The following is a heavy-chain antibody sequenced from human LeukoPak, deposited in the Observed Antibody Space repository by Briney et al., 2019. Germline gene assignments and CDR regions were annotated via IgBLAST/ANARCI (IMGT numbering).Heavy chain of an antibody. J-gene: IGHJ4*02. V-gene: IGHV4-59*01. CDR1: GGSISSYY. CDR2: IYYSGST. Sequence: SKTLSLTCTVSGGSISSYYWSWIRQPPGKGLEWIGYIYYSGSTNYNPSLKSRVTISVDTSKNQFSLKLSSVTAADTAVYYCARGLVGATAHFDYWGQGTLVTVSS. D-gene: IGHD1-26*01. CDR3: ARGLVGATAHFDY.